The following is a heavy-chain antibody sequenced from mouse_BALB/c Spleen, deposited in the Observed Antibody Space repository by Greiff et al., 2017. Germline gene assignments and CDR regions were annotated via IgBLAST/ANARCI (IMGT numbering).Heavy chain of an antibody. Sequence: EVQLQQSGAELVKPGASVKLSCTASGFNIKDTYMHWVKQRPEQGLEWIGRIDPANGNTKYDPKFQGKATITADTSSNTAYLQLSSLTSEDTAVYYCARGYYRYDGYWYFDVWGAGTTVTVSS. D-gene: IGHD2-14*01. V-gene: IGHV14-3*02. J-gene: IGHJ1*01. CDR2: IDPANGNT. CDR1: GFNIKDTY. CDR3: ARGYYRYDGYWYFDV.